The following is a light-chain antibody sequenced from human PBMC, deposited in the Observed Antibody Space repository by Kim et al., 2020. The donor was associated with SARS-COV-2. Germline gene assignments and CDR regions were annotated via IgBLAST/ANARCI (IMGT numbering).Light chain of an antibody. J-gene: IGKJ4*02. CDR3: LQDYNVQCT. V-gene: IGKV1-6*01. Sequence: AVQMTQSPSSLSASVGDRVTITCRASLGIRDDLAWYQQQPGQAPKLLIHSASTLQSGVPSRFSGSGSGTDFTLTISSLQPEDFATYYCLQDYNVQCTFGGGTKVDIK. CDR2: SAS. CDR1: LGIRDD.